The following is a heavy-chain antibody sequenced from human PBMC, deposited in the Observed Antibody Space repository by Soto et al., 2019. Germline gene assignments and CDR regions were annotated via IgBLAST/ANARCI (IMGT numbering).Heavy chain of an antibody. V-gene: IGHV6-1*01. CDR2: TYYRSRWYN. Sequence: PSQTLSLTCAISGDSVCSNSAAWNWIRLSPSRGLEWLAGTYYRSRWYNDYAVSVRSRITVNPDTSKNQFSLQLTSVTPEDTAVYYCAGTTSHQWYYMDVWGKGTTVTVSS. CDR3: AGTTSHQWYYMDV. D-gene: IGHD1-7*01. CDR1: GDSVCSNSAA. J-gene: IGHJ6*03.